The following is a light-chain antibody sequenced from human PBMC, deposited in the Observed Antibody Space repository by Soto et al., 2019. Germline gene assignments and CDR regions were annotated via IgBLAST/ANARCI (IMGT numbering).Light chain of an antibody. V-gene: IGKV1-5*03. J-gene: IGKJ1*01. Sequence: DIQMTQSPSTLSGSVGDRVTITCRASQTISSWLAWYQXKQGKAPKVXIYKASTLKSGVPSRFRGSGSGTEFTLTISSLQPDDFATYYCQHYNSYSEAFGQGTKVDIK. CDR1: QTISSW. CDR3: QHYNSYSEA. CDR2: KAS.